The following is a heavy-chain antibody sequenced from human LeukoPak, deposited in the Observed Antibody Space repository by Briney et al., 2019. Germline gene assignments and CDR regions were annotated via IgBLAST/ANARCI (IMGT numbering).Heavy chain of an antibody. J-gene: IGHJ4*02. CDR2: INQDGSER. V-gene: IGHV3-7*03. CDR3: ARETGIAVEY. Sequence: TGGSLRLSCAGSGFTFSVYWMSWVRQAPGKGLEWVANINQDGSERYYVDSVKGRLTISRDNAKNSLYLQMNSLRVEDTAVYYCARETGIAVEYWGQGSLVTVSS. D-gene: IGHD6-13*01. CDR1: GFTFSVYW.